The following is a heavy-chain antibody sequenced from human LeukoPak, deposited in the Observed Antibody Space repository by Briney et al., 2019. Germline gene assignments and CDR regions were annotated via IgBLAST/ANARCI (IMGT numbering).Heavy chain of an antibody. CDR3: ARDAFLGPRCSSSSCHYPYYFDY. CDR1: GFTFSSYS. D-gene: IGHD2-2*01. V-gene: IGHV3-21*01. CDR2: ISSSTSYI. J-gene: IGHJ4*02. Sequence: PGGSLRLSCAASGFTFSSYSMNWVRQAPGKGLEWVSSISSSTSYIYYADSLKGRFTISRDNAKNSLSLQMDSLRAEDTAVYYCARDAFLGPRCSSSSCHYPYYFDYWGQGTLVTVSS.